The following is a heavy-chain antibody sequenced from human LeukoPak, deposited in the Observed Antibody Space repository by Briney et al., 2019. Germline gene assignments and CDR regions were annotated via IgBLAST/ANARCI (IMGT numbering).Heavy chain of an antibody. J-gene: IGHJ4*02. CDR1: GFTFSSYG. D-gene: IGHD3-22*01. V-gene: IGHV3-30*03. CDR3: PAGYYFGDY. CDR2: ISHDGSNK. Sequence: TGGSLRLSCAASGFTFSSYGMHWVRQAPGRGLEWVATISHDGSNKYYADSVKGRFTISRDNSKNTLYLQMNSLRAEDTAVYYCPAGYYFGDYWGQGTLVTVSS.